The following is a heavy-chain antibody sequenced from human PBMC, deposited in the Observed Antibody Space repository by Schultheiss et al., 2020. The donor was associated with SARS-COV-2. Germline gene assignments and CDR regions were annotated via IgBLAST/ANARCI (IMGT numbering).Heavy chain of an antibody. J-gene: IGHJ6*02. D-gene: IGHD5/OR15-5a*01. CDR3: GCRSVFDTNNYYYKVMDV. CDR1: GYTFTGYY. CDR2: INPNSGGT. Sequence: ASVKVSCKASGYTFTGYYMHWVRQAPGQGLEWMGWINPNSGGTNYAQKFQGRVTMTRDTSISTAYMELSSLRSEDTAVYYCGCRSVFDTNNYYYKVMDVWGQGTTVTVSS. V-gene: IGHV1-2*02.